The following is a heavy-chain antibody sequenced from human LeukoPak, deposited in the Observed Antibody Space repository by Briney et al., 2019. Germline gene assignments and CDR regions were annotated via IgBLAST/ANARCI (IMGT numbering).Heavy chain of an antibody. CDR2: ISTDGVNT. CDR1: GFTFRNHA. CDR3: ARCTKYTTGWCNWFDP. V-gene: IGHV3-23*01. Sequence: SGGSLRLSCAASGFTFRNHAMNGVRQTPGKGLEWVSSISTDGVNTYYAESLKGRFTISRETSKDTLYLQMNSLSAEDTAVYYCARCTKYTTGWCNWFDPWGQGTLVTVSS. J-gene: IGHJ5*02. D-gene: IGHD6-19*01.